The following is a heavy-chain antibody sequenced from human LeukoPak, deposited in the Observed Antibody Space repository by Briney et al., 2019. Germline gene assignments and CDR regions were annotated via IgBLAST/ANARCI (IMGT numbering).Heavy chain of an antibody. V-gene: IGHV1-8*01. CDR2: MNPNTDKT. D-gene: IGHD6-13*01. Sequence: ASVKVSCKASGYTFTSSDINWVRQATGQWLEWMGWMNPNTDKTGYARNFQGRVTMTKNISISTAYMEVSSLTYEDTAIYYCARGRPGLASAGIYDFWGQGTLITVSS. J-gene: IGHJ4*02. CDR1: GYTFTSSD. CDR3: ARGRPGLASAGIYDF.